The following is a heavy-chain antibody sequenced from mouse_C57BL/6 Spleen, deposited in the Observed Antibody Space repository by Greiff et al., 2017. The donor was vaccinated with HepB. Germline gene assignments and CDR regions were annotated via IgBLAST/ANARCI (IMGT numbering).Heavy chain of an antibody. J-gene: IGHJ3*01. CDR2: IWGDGST. CDR3: AASITTVVATEAWFAY. V-gene: IGHV2-3*01. Sequence: VQLQESGPGLVAPSQSLSITCTVSGFSLTSYGVSWVRQPPGKGLEWLGVIWGDGSTNYHSALISRLSISKDNSKSQVFLKLHSLQTDDTATYYCAASITTVVATEAWFAYWGKGTLVTVSA. CDR1: GFSLTSYG. D-gene: IGHD1-1*01.